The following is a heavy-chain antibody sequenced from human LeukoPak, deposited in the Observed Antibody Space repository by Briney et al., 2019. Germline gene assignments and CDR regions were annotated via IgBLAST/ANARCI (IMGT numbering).Heavy chain of an antibody. V-gene: IGHV4-59*01. CDR3: ARGKGYFDY. Sequence: PSETLSLTCTGSGGSISSYYWSWIRQPPGKGLEWIGYIYYSGSTNYNPSLKSRVTISVDTSKKQFSLNLKSVTAADTAVYYCARGKGYFDYWGQGTLVTVSS. J-gene: IGHJ4*02. CDR2: IYYSGST. CDR1: GGSISSYY.